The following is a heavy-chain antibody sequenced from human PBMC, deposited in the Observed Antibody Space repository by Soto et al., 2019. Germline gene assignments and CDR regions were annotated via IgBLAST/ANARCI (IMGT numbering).Heavy chain of an antibody. V-gene: IGHV1-46*01. D-gene: IGHD7-27*01. CDR2: INPSGGST. J-gene: IGHJ4*02. Sequence: QVQLVQSGAEVKNPGASVKLSCKASGYIFTNSYIHWVRQAPGQGLEWMAIINPSGGSTNYAQKFQGRVTLARDTFTNTVYMELSSLRSADTAIYYCARDLTSGDYWGQGTLVTVSS. CDR3: ARDLTSGDY. CDR1: GYIFTNSY.